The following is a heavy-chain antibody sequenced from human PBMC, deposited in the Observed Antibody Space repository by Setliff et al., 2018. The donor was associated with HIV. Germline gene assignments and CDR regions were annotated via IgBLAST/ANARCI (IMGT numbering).Heavy chain of an antibody. CDR2: YYNGGT. CDR3: ARKEKGGAFDI. J-gene: IGHJ3*02. CDR1: GYSISRGYY. Sequence: PSETLSLTCSVSGYSISRGYYWGWIRQSPAKGLEWIGYYYNGGTSYNPSLQSRVTISVDTPKNQFSLHLNSVTAADTAVYYCARKEKGGAFDIWGLGTLVTVSS. V-gene: IGHV4-38-2*02.